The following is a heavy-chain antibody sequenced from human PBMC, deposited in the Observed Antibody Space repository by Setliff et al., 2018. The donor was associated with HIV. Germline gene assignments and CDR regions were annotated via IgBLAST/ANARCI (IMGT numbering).Heavy chain of an antibody. Sequence: PSETLSLTCDVSGYSISSGYFWGWIRQFPGTGLQWIGRVYHGGTTNYNPTLRSRVTISTDASKNQFSLKLKSVSAADTAVYFRARDRALRFSQSPSSHYFDYWGQGTLVTVSS. CDR2: VYHGGTT. J-gene: IGHJ4*03. V-gene: IGHV4-38-2*01. CDR3: ARDRALRFSQSPSSHYFDY. CDR1: GYSISSGYF. D-gene: IGHD3-3*01.